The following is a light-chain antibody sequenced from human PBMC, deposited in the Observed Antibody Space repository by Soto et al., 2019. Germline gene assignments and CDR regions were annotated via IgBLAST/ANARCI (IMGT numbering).Light chain of an antibody. CDR3: QQSYSVPIT. Sequence: EIQMTQSPSSVSASVGDRVTITCRASQGISTWLAWYQQKAGKAPNLLIYGASNLHSGVPSRFSGSGSGTNFTLTISSLQPEDFATYYCQQSYSVPITFGQGTRLEIK. CDR1: QGISTW. V-gene: IGKV1-12*01. CDR2: GAS. J-gene: IGKJ5*01.